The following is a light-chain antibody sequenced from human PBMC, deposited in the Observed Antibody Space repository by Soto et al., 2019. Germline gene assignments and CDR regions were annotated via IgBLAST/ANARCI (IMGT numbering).Light chain of an antibody. CDR2: KAS. CDR3: QQYKSYSVT. CDR1: QSLDKW. J-gene: IGKJ4*01. Sequence: DIQMTQSPSTLSASVGDRVTISCRASQSLDKWLAWYQHKPGTAPKLLIYKASTLDSGVPSRFSGSGSGTEFILTISSLQPEDFANYYCQQYKSYSVTFGGGTTVEIK. V-gene: IGKV1-5*03.